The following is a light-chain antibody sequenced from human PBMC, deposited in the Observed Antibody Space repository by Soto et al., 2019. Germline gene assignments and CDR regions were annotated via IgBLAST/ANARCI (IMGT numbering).Light chain of an antibody. CDR2: GAS. V-gene: IGKV3-20*01. CDR3: QQYNNSLWT. CDR1: QSVSSTY. J-gene: IGKJ1*01. Sequence: TVLTQSPGTLSLSPGERAILSCRASQSVSSTYLAWYQQKPGQAPRLLIYGASSRATGIPDRFSGSGSGTDFTLTISRLEPEDVAVYYCQQYNNSLWTFGQGTKVDIK.